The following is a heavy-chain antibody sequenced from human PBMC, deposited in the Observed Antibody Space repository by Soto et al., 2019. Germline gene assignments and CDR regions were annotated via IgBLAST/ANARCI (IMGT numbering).Heavy chain of an antibody. Sequence: QVQLVQSGVEVKKPGSSVKISCKASGGTFSSYAISWVRQAPGQGLEWMGGIIPIFGTANYAQKFQGRVTITADESTSTAYMELSSLRSEDTAVYYCASPYHDFWSGYYTFDYWGQGTLVTVSS. V-gene: IGHV1-69*01. CDR1: GGTFSSYA. J-gene: IGHJ4*02. CDR2: IIPIFGTA. CDR3: ASPYHDFWSGYYTFDY. D-gene: IGHD3-3*01.